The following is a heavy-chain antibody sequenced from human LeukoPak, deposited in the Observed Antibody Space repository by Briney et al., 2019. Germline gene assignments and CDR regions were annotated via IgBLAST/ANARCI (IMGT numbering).Heavy chain of an antibody. CDR1: GFTFSSYG. D-gene: IGHD3-10*01. V-gene: IGHV3-23*01. CDR2: ISGSGDRT. Sequence: GGSLRLSCAASGFTFSSYGMSWVRQAPGKGLEWVSAISGSGDRTYYADSVKGRFTISRDNSKNTLYLQMNSLRAEDTAVYYCARDQPQVYYGSGSYYRNFNWFDPWGQGTLVTVSS. CDR3: ARDQPQVYYGSGSYYRNFNWFDP. J-gene: IGHJ5*02.